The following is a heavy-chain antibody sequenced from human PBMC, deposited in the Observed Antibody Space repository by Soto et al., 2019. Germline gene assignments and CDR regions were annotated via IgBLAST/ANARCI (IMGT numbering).Heavy chain of an antibody. D-gene: IGHD6-6*01. CDR1: GFTFSSYG. CDR2: IWYDGSNK. Sequence: GGSLRLSCAASGFTFSSYGMHWVRQAPGKGLEWVAVIWYDGSNKYYADSVKGRFTISRDNSKNTLYLQMNSLRAEDTAVYYCARGGRGSSSLFVSLHDYYYMDVWGKGTTVTVSS. V-gene: IGHV3-33*01. J-gene: IGHJ6*03. CDR3: ARGGRGSSSLFVSLHDYYYMDV.